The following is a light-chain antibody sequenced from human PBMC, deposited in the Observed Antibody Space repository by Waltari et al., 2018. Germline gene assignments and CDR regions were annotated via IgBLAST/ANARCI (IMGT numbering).Light chain of an antibody. CDR2: GTS. Sequence: IQMTPSPSSVSASLGARVSITCRASQDIGHRLAWYQQKPGKAPNLLIYGTSSLQTGVPSRFSGSGSGTEFTLTISSLQPEDFATYYCQQANSFPITFGPGTKVDVK. V-gene: IGKV1-12*01. J-gene: IGKJ3*01. CDR1: QDIGHR. CDR3: QQANSFPIT.